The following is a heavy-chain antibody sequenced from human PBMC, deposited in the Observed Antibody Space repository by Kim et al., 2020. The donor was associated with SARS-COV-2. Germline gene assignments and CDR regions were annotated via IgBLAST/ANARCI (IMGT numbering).Heavy chain of an antibody. CDR1: GFTFSDYY. J-gene: IGHJ4*02. Sequence: GGSLRLSCAASGFTFSDYYMSWIRQAPGKGLEWVSYISSSGSTIYYADSVKGRFTISRDNAKNSLFLQMNSLRAEDTAVYYCARVDPKGYYFDYWGQGTLVTVSS. CDR3: ARVDPKGYYFDY. V-gene: IGHV3-11*01. CDR2: ISSSGSTI.